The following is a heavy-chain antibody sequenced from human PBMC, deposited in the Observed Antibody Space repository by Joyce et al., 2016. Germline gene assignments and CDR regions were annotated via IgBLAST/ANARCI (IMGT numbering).Heavy chain of an antibody. CDR1: GYTFTNFD. CDR2: MTPNSGNT. V-gene: IGHV1-8*01. CDR3: ARNKYGTGDFDF. J-gene: IGHJ4*02. Sequence: QVQLVQSGAEVKKHGASVKVSFKASGYTFTNFDINWVRQAPGQGLEWLGWMTPNSGNTGYAQNFQGRVTMTRDTSISTAYMELSSLRSEDTAVYFCARNKYGTGDFDFWGQGTPVTVSS. D-gene: IGHD7-27*01.